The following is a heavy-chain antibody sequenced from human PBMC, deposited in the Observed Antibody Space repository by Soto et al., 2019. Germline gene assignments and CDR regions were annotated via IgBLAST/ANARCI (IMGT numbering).Heavy chain of an antibody. CDR3: ARDLRIAAAGALDY. Sequence: QVQLVQSGAEVKKPGASVKVSCKASGYTFTSYGISWVRQAPGQGLEWMGWISAYNGNTNYAQKLQGRVTMTTDTSASTAYLELRSLRAVDTAVYYCARDLRIAAAGALDYWGQGTLVTVSS. D-gene: IGHD6-13*01. J-gene: IGHJ4*02. CDR1: GYTFTSYG. CDR2: ISAYNGNT. V-gene: IGHV1-18*01.